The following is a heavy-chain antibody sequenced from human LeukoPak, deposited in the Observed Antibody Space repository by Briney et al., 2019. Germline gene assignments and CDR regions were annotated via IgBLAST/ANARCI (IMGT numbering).Heavy chain of an antibody. J-gene: IGHJ4*02. D-gene: IGHD4-17*01. V-gene: IGHV3-23*01. Sequence: GGSLRLSCAASGFSFSTSAMSWVRQAPGKGLEWVSTIGSGGSTTFYVDSVKGRFTISRDNSKNTLYLQMNSLRAEDTALYYCAKDGWVTTTTREDYWGQGTPVTVSS. CDR3: AKDGWVTTTTREDY. CDR1: GFSFSTSA. CDR2: IGSGGSTT.